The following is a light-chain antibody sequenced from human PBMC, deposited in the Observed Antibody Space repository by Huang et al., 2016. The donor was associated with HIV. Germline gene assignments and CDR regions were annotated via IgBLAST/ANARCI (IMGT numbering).Light chain of an antibody. Sequence: MSASVGDKVTITCRASQAISNYLVWCQQKPGRAPKRLIYAASSLQSGVPSRFSGSGYGTKFNLTISSLQPEDFATYYCLQHHAYPRTFGPGTKVEVK. CDR2: AAS. CDR3: LQHHAYPRT. V-gene: IGKV1-17*03. CDR1: QAISNY. J-gene: IGKJ1*01.